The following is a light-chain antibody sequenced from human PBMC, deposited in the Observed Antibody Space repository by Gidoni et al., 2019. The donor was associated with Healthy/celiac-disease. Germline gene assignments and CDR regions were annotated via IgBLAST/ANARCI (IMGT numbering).Light chain of an antibody. CDR1: SGSIASNY. V-gene: IGLV6-57*04. CDR2: EDN. J-gene: IGLJ3*02. CDR3: QSYDQG. Sequence: NFMLTQPHSVSESPGKTVTISCTRSSGSIASNYVQWYQQRPGSAPTTVIYEDNQRPSGVPDRFSGSIDSSSNSASLTISGLKTEDEADYYCQSYDQGFGGGTKLTVL.